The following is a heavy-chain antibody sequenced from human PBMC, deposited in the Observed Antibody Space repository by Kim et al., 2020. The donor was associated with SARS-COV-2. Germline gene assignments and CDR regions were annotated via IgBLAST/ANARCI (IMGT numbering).Heavy chain of an antibody. CDR2: IKQDGNQK. Sequence: GGSLRLSCAASGFTFSSYWMTWVRQAPGKGLEWVANIKQDGNQKYYVDSVKGRLTISRDNAKNSLYLQMNSLRAEDTAVYYCARDGDLYSSGKDAFDIWGARRLVTVSS. CDR3: ARDGDLYSSGKDAFDI. J-gene: IGHJ3*02. D-gene: IGHD6-19*01. V-gene: IGHV3-7*01. CDR1: GFTFSSYW.